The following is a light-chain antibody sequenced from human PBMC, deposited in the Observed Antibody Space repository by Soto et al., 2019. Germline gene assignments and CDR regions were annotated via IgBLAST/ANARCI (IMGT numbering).Light chain of an antibody. V-gene: IGLV1-44*01. CDR2: TNN. Sequence: QPVLTQPPSASGTPGQRVTLSCSGGSSNIGSHTVSWYQQLPGTAPKLLMYTNNQRPSGVPDRFSGSKSGTSASLAISGLQSEDEADYYCATRDDSLNGWVFGGGTKLTVL. CDR3: ATRDDSLNGWV. CDR1: SSNIGSHT. J-gene: IGLJ3*02.